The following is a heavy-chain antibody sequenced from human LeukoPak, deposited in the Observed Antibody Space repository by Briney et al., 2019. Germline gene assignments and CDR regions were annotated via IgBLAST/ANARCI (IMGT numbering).Heavy chain of an antibody. J-gene: IGHJ6*03. CDR1: GFTFDDYA. V-gene: IGHV3-43D*03. CDR2: ISWDGGST. Sequence: GGSLRLSCAASGFTFDDYAMHWVRQAPGKGLEWVSLISWDGGSTYYADSVKGRFTISRGNSKNSLYLQMNSLRAEDTALYYCAKDKGYYHYYYMDVWGKGTTVTVSS. CDR3: AKDKGYYHYYYMDV.